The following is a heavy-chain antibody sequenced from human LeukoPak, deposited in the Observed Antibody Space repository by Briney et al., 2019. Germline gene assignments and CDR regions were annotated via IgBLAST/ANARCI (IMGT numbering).Heavy chain of an antibody. CDR1: GGSISSGGYY. J-gene: IGHJ4*02. CDR3: ARERSTQLWFFDY. CDR2: IYYSGST. Sequence: PSQTLSLTCTVSGGSISSGGYYWSWIRQHSGKGLEWIGYIYYSGSTYYNPSLKSRVTISVDTSKNQFSLKLSSVTAADTAVYYCARERSTQLWFFDYWGQGTLVTVSS. D-gene: IGHD5-18*01. V-gene: IGHV4-31*03.